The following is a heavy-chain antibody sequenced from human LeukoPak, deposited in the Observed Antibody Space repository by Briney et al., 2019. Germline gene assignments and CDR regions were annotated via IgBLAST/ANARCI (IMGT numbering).Heavy chain of an antibody. CDR3: AREGDFWSGSPDI. J-gene: IGHJ3*02. CDR1: GVSISSSSYY. D-gene: IGHD3-3*01. V-gene: IGHV4-61*01. Sequence: PSETLSLTCTVSGVSISSSSYYWGWIRQPPGKGLEWIGYIYYSGSTNYNPSLKSRVTISVDTSKNQFSLKLSSVTAADTAVYYCAREGDFWSGSPDIWGQGTMVTVSS. CDR2: IYYSGST.